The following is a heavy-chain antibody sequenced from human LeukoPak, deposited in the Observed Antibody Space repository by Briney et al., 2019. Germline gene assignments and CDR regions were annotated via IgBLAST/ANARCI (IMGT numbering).Heavy chain of an antibody. CDR2: IQNDGRIK. CDR3: ATENSRAYFGSLGY. CDR1: VFTFRSYC. J-gene: IGHJ4*02. D-gene: IGHD1-26*01. Sequence: PGTSLRLSCAASVFTFRSYCMHWVRQAPCKGREGVAVIQNDGRIKSYADAVRGRFTISRHNSRNTMSLQMTSLRAEDTAAYYCATENSRAYFGSLGYWGQGTLVIVSS. V-gene: IGHV3-33*05.